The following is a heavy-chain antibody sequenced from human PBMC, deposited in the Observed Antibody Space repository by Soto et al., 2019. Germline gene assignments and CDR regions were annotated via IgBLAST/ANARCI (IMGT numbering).Heavy chain of an antibody. J-gene: IGHJ6*04. CDR1: GFTFSNYA. D-gene: IGHD6-19*01. CDR2: INNVGYI. Sequence: EMQLLESGGGLVQPGGSLRLSCTASGFTFSNYAMTWVRQAPGKGLNWVSTINNVGYIYDADSVKGRFTISRDDARNTLYLRMDSLRVEDTAVYYCAKRGAGSDRYNYGMDVWAKGATVIVSS. V-gene: IGHV3-23*01. CDR3: AKRGAGSDRYNYGMDV.